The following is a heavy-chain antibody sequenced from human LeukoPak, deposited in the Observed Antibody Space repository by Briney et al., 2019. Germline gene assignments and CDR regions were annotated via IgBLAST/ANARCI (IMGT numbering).Heavy chain of an antibody. CDR3: ARANYYDSGGYYYDY. Sequence: SETLSLTCTVSGGSISSSSYYWGWIRQPPGKGLEWIGSIYYTGSTYYNPSLKSRVTISVDTSKTQFSLKLSSVTAADTAVYYCARANYYDSGGYYYDYWGQGTLVTVSS. D-gene: IGHD3-22*01. CDR2: IYYTGST. CDR1: GGSISSSSYY. J-gene: IGHJ4*02. V-gene: IGHV4-39*01.